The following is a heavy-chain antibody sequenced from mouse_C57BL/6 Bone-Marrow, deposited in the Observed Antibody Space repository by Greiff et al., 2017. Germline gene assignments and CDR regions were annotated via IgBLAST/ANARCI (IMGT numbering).Heavy chain of an antibody. CDR1: GYTFTGYW. CDR2: ILPGSGST. Sequence: VQLQQSGAELMKPGASVKLSCKATGYTFTGYWIEWVKQRPGHGLEWIGEILPGSGSTNYNEKFKGKATFTADTSSNTAYMQLSSLTTDDSAIYYSARPLYYDYSWFAYWGQGTLVTVSA. V-gene: IGHV1-9*01. J-gene: IGHJ3*01. CDR3: ARPLYYDYSWFAY. D-gene: IGHD2-4*01.